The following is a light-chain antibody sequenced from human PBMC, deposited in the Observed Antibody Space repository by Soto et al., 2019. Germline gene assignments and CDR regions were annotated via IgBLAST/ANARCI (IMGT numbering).Light chain of an antibody. CDR2: GAS. J-gene: IGKJ4*01. V-gene: IGKV3-20*01. CDR1: PSVSSTF. CDR3: QQYGSSRLT. Sequence: EIVSTQSPGTLSLAPGERSTLSCMSSPSVSSTFVAWYQQKPGQAPRLLIYGASTRATGIPARFSGSRSGTDFPLTISRLEPEDFAVYYCQQYGSSRLTFGGGTKVHI.